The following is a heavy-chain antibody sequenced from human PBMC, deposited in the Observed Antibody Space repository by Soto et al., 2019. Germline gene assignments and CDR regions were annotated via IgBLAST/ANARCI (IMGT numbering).Heavy chain of an antibody. CDR3: AKENWDTAMFLWSYGMDV. V-gene: IGHV3-23*01. Sequence: GGSLRLSCAASGFTFSSYWMHWVRQAPGKGLVWVSAISSSGGSTYYADSVKGRFTISRDNSKNTLYLQMNSLRAEDTAVYYCAKENWDTAMFLWSYGMDVWGQGTTVTVSS. CDR1: GFTFSSYW. D-gene: IGHD5-18*01. J-gene: IGHJ6*02. CDR2: ISSSGGST.